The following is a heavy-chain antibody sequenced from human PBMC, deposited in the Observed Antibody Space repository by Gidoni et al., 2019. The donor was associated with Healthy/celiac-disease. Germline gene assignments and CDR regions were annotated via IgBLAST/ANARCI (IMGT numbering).Heavy chain of an antibody. Sequence: QVQLQESGPGLVKPSQTLSLTCAVSGGSISSGGYSWSWIRQPPGKGLEWIGYIYYSGSTYYNPSLKSRVTISVDTSKNQFSLKLSSVTAADTAVYYCARGIHCSSTSCYRGGWFDPWGQGTLVTVSS. CDR2: IYYSGST. D-gene: IGHD2-2*02. CDR1: GGSISSGGYS. V-gene: IGHV4-30-4*07. J-gene: IGHJ5*02. CDR3: ARGIHCSSTSCYRGGWFDP.